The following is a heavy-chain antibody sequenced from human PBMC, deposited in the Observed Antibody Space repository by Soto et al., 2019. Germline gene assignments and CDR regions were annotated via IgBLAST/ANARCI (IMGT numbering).Heavy chain of an antibody. V-gene: IGHV4-30-2*01. CDR1: GGSISSGGYS. CDR2: IYHSGST. CDR3: ARLEGDDYSNYGGWFDP. D-gene: IGHD4-4*01. J-gene: IGHJ5*02. Sequence: TLSLTCAFSGGSISSGGYSWSWIRQPPGKGLEWIGYIYHSGSTYYNPSLKSRVTISVDRSKNQFSLKLSSVTAADTAVYYCARLEGDDYSNYGGWFDPWGQGTLVTVSS.